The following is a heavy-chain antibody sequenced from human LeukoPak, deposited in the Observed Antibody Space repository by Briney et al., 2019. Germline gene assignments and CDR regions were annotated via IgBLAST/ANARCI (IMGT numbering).Heavy chain of an antibody. CDR3: ARLDTAMVQGLDY. CDR2: IIPIFGTA. Sequence: GASVKVSCKASGGTFSSYAISWVRQAPGQGLEWMGGIIPIFGTANYAQKFQGRVTITADESTSTAYMELSSLRSEDTAVYYCARLDTAMVQGLDYWGQGTLVTVSS. CDR1: GGTFSSYA. D-gene: IGHD5-18*01. J-gene: IGHJ4*02. V-gene: IGHV1-69*01.